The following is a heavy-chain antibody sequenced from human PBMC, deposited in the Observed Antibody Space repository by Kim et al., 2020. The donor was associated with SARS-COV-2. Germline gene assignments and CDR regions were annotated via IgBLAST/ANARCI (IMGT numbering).Heavy chain of an antibody. Sequence: GGSLRLSCAASGFTFSNYYMSWIRQAPGKGLEWVSYISSSSSYTNYADSVKGRVTISRDNAKNSLYLQMNSLRAEDTAVYYCARDPPLAFLGVYYFDYWGQGTLVPVPS. V-gene: IGHV3-11*06. CDR1: GFTFSNYY. J-gene: IGHJ4*02. D-gene: IGHD3-16*01. CDR2: ISSSSSYT. CDR3: ARDPPLAFLGVYYFDY.